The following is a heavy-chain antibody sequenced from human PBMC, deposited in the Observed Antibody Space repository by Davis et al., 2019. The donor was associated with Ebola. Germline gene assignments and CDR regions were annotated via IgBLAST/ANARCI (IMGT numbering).Heavy chain of an antibody. CDR2: IDYSGFT. Sequence: MPSETLSLTCTVSGASISDYFWTWIRQAPGKGLEWIAYIDYSGFTNYNPSLKSRCTISEDSSKNQFSLKLSSVTAADTAVYYCARANWNDWFDPWGQGTLVTVSS. CDR1: GASISDYF. V-gene: IGHV4-59*01. CDR3: ARANWNDWFDP. J-gene: IGHJ5*02. D-gene: IGHD1-1*01.